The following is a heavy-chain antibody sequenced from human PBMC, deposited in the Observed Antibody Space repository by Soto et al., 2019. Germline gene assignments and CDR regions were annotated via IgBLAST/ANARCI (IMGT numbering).Heavy chain of an antibody. CDR1: GYTLTELS. J-gene: IGHJ6*02. D-gene: IGHD4-17*01. CDR3: ARRLRWGSGMDV. V-gene: IGHV1-24*01. CDR2: FDPEDGET. Sequence: VKVSCKVSGYTLTELSMHWVRQAPGKGLEWMGGFDPEDGETIYAQKFQGRVTMTEDTSTDTAYMELSSLRSADTAVYYCARRLRWGSGMDVWGQGTTVTVSS.